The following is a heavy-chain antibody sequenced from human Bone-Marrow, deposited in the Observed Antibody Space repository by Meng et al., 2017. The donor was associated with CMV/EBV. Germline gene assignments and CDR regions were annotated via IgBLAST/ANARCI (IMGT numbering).Heavy chain of an antibody. CDR2: IYYSGST. CDR3: ARHAPMIVVVITLEWFDP. D-gene: IGHD3-22*01. J-gene: IGHJ5*02. V-gene: IGHV4-59*08. Sequence: SETLSLTCTVSGGSISSYYWSWIRQPPGKGLEWIGYIYYSGSTYYNPSLKSRVTISVDTSKNQFSLKLSSVTAADTAVYYCARHAPMIVVVITLEWFDPWGQGTLVTVSS. CDR1: GGSISSYY.